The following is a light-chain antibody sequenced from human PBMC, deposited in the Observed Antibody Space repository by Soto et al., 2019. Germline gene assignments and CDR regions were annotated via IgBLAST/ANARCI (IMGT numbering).Light chain of an antibody. J-gene: IGKJ1*01. V-gene: IGKV3-20*01. Sequence: EIVLTQSPGTLSLSPGERATLSCRASQSVSNNYLAWYQQKFGQAPRLLIYDASRRATGIPERFSGSGSGTDFTLTINRLEPEDFAVYYCQQYGSSPTFGLGTKVEI. CDR3: QQYGSSPT. CDR1: QSVSNNY. CDR2: DAS.